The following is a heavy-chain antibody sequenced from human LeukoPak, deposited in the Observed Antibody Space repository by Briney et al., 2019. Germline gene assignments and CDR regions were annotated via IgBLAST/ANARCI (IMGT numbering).Heavy chain of an antibody. CDR2: IRYDGSNK. J-gene: IGHJ4*02. CDR3: AKRAGLVGATMPDY. V-gene: IGHV3-30*02. CDR1: GFTFSSYG. Sequence: PGGSLRLSCAASGFTFSSYGMHWVRQAPGKGLEWVAFIRYDGSNKYYADSVKGRFTISRDNSKNTLYLQMNSLRAEDTAVYYCAKRAGLVGATMPDYWGQGTLVTVSS. D-gene: IGHD1-26*01.